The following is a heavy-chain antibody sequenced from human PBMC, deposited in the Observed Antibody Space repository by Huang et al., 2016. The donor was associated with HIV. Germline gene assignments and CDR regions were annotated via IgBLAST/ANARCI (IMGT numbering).Heavy chain of an antibody. V-gene: IGHV1-3*01. CDR1: GYTFTNYV. Sequence: QVQLVQSGAEVRKPGASVKVSCKASGYTFTNYVIHWVRQAPGQKLEWMGWIKAGSGKIKDSQKFQGRVTLTRDTTASTAYMELSSLVSEDTAVYYCARDLRLYYMDVWGKGTTITVSS. J-gene: IGHJ6*03. CDR2: IKAGSGKI. CDR3: ARDLRLYYMDV.